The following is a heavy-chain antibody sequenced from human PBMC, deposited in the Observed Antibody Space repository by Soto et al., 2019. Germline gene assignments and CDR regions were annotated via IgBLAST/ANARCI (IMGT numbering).Heavy chain of an antibody. D-gene: IGHD3-10*01. CDR2: VYWDDDK. J-gene: IGHJ4*02. Sequence: QITLKESGPPLVKPTQTLTLTCTFSGISLSTREVGVGWIRQPPGKALEWLALVYWDDDKRYSPSLKSRLTITKDTSKKQVVLTMTNMDPVDTATYYRAHSRSGRVYFDYWGQGTLVTVSS. CDR3: AHSRSGRVYFDY. V-gene: IGHV2-5*02. CDR1: GISLSTREVG.